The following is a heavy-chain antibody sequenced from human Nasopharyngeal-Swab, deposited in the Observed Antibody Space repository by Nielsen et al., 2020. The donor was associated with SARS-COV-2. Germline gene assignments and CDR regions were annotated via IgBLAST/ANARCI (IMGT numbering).Heavy chain of an antibody. D-gene: IGHD6-6*01. Sequence: WIRQPPGKGLEWVSYISSSSSTIYYADSVKGRFTISRDNAKNSLYLQMNSLREEDTAVYYCPSPSSPGGYWGQGTLVTVSS. CDR3: PSPSSPGGY. V-gene: IGHV3-48*02. J-gene: IGHJ4*02. CDR2: ISSSSSTI.